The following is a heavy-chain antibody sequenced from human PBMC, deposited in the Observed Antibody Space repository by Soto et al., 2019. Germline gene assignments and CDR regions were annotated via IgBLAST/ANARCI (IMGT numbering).Heavy chain of an antibody. J-gene: IGHJ1*01. CDR2: ISDSGGST. D-gene: IGHD1-20*01. CDR3: AKEGAHGIFCFQH. Sequence: EVQLLESGGGLVQPGGSLRLSCAASGFTFSTYAMSWVRQAPGKGLEWVSTISDSGGSTYYADSVKGRFTISRDNSKNTLYLEMNSLRAEDTAVYYCAKEGAHGIFCFQHCGQGTLVTVAS. CDR1: GFTFSTYA. V-gene: IGHV3-23*01.